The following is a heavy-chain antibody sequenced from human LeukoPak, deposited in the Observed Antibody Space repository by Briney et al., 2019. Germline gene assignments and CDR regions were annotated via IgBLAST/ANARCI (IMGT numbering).Heavy chain of an antibody. V-gene: IGHV3-23*01. J-gene: IGHJ4*02. CDR3: AKGYCSSTSCSNTYYFDY. D-gene: IGHD2-2*01. Sequence: GGSLRLSCAVSGFAFGSEAMSWVRQSPARGLEWVASISPGGGTTYYADYVKGRFTISRDNSKNSLFVQMNSLRAEDTAVYYCAKGYCSSTSCSNTYYFDYWGQGTLVTVSS. CDR2: ISPGGGTT. CDR1: GFAFGSEA.